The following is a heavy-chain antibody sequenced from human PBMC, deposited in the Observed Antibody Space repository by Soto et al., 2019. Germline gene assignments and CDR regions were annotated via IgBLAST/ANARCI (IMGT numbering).Heavy chain of an antibody. D-gene: IGHD6-19*01. CDR3: AKDGRAVAGDY. CDR2: ISYDGSNK. V-gene: IGHV3-30*18. J-gene: IGHJ4*02. Sequence: GGSLRLSCAASGFTFSSYGMHWVRQAPGKGLEWVAVISYDGSNKYYADSVKGRFTISRDNSKNTLYLQMNSLRAEDTAVYYCAKDGRAVAGDYWGQGTLVPVSS. CDR1: GFTFSSYG.